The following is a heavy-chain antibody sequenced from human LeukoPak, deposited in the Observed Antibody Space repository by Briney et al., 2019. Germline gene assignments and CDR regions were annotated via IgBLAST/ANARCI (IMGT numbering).Heavy chain of an antibody. J-gene: IGHJ3*02. V-gene: IGHV3-74*01. Sequence: QPGGSLRLSCAASGFTFSSYLMHWVRQAPGKGLVWVSRINSDGSSTSYADSVKGRFTISRDNAKNTLYLQMNSLRAEDTAVYYCARVTSSGFYDAFDIWGQGTMVTVSS. D-gene: IGHD6-19*01. CDR2: INSDGSST. CDR3: ARVTSSGFYDAFDI. CDR1: GFTFSSYL.